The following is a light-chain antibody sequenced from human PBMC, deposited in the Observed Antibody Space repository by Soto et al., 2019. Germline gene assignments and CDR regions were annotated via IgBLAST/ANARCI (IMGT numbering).Light chain of an antibody. CDR2: AAT. V-gene: IGKV1-39*01. J-gene: IGKJ2*01. CDR3: QQSYNTPFYT. CDR1: QSISNY. Sequence: DIQMTQSPSSLSASVGDRVTITCRASQSISNYLNWYQQKSGDAPKLLIYAATSLQSGVPSRFSGSGSGTDFTLTISSLQPEDFATYYCQQSYNTPFYTFGQGTKLEI.